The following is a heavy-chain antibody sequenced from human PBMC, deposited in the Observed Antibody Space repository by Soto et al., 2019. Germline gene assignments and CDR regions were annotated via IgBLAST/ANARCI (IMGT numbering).Heavy chain of an antibody. V-gene: IGHV1-46*01. CDR3: ARAPFSTSSFFFDY. CDR2: VNPSRGST. CDR1: GYTFTAYF. D-gene: IGHD6-6*01. J-gene: IGHJ4*02. Sequence: QVQVLQSGSEVKKPGASVKVSCKASGYTFTAYFMHWVRQAPGQGLEWIGIVNPSRGSTNYAQKFQGRVGMTWDTSTSTVYMHLNSLRSDDTAVYYCARAPFSTSSFFFDYWGQGTLVTVSS.